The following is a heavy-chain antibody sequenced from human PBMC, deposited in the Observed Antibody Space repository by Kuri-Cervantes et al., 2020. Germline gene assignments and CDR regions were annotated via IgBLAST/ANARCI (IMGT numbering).Heavy chain of an antibody. Sequence: LSLTCAASGFTFSSYAMHWVRQAPGKGLEWVAVISYDGSNKYYADSVKGRFTISRDNSKNTLYLQMNSLRAEDTAVYYCAKEGELLWFGELCSYFDYWGQGTLVTVSS. CDR2: ISYDGSNK. J-gene: IGHJ4*02. CDR1: GFTFSSYA. D-gene: IGHD3-10*01. V-gene: IGHV3-30-3*01. CDR3: AKEGELLWFGELCSYFDY.